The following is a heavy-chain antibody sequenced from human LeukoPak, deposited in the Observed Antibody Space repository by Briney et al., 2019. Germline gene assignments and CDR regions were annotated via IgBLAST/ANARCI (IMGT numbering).Heavy chain of an antibody. CDR1: GFSLSNYD. V-gene: IGHV3-21*01. CDR3: ARERAYCSGATCSLDS. J-gene: IGHJ4*02. D-gene: IGHD2-21*01. CDR2: TGLSTAYI. Sequence: GGSLRLSCTASGFSLSNYDMVWVRQAPGKGLEWIASTGLSTAYIGYADSVRGRFTISRDNAESSVYLQMNSLRDKDTAVYFCARERAYCSGATCSLDSWGQGTLVTVSS.